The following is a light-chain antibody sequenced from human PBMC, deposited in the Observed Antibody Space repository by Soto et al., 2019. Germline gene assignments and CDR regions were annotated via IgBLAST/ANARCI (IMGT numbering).Light chain of an antibody. CDR2: EVS. V-gene: IGKV2-30*02. J-gene: IGKJ1*01. CDR3: LQGTHWPWT. CDR1: QSLIHSDGNTY. Sequence: DVVMTQSPLSLPVTLGQPASISCRSSQSLIHSDGNTYLSWFQQRPGQSPRRLIYEVSNRDSGVPDRFSGSGSGTDFTLKISRVEAEDVAVYYCLQGTHWPWTFGQGTKVEIK.